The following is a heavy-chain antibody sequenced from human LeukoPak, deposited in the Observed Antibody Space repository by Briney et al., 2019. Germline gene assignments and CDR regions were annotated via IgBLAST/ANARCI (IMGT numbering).Heavy chain of an antibody. Sequence: ASVKVSCKASGYTFTGYYMHWVRQAPGQGLEWMGWINPNSGGTNYAQKFQGRVTMTRDTSISTAYMELSRLRSDDTAVYYCARDIAVAGTWFAFDIWGQGTMVIVSS. V-gene: IGHV1-2*02. J-gene: IGHJ3*02. CDR3: ARDIAVAGTWFAFDI. CDR1: GYTFTGYY. CDR2: INPNSGGT. D-gene: IGHD6-19*01.